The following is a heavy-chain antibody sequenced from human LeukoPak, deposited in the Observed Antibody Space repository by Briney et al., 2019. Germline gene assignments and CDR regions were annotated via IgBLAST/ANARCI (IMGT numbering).Heavy chain of an antibody. Sequence: ETLSLTCTVSGGSISSSSYYWGWIRQAPGKGLEWVANIKQDGSEKTYADSVRGRFTIFRDNAKDSVYLQMDSLRAEDSAIYYCAREGFYFFDFWGQGTLVTVSS. CDR2: IKQDGSEK. V-gene: IGHV3-7*01. CDR3: AREGFYFFDF. J-gene: IGHJ4*01. CDR1: GGSISSSSYY.